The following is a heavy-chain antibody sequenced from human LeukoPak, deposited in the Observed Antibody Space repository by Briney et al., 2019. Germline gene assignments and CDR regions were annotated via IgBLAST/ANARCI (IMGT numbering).Heavy chain of an antibody. D-gene: IGHD3-16*01. J-gene: IGHJ4*02. CDR3: ANLNAPYWGNFDY. Sequence: GGSLRLSCAASGFTVSNTYMSWVRQAPGKGLEWVSLIYSGGGTYSADSVKGRFTISRDNSKSTLYLQMNSLRAEDTAVYYCANLNAPYWGNFDYWGQGTLVTVSS. V-gene: IGHV3-53*01. CDR2: IYSGGGT. CDR1: GFTVSNTY.